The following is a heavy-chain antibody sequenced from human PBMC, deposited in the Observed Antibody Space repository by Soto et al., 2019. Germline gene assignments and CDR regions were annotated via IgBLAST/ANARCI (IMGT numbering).Heavy chain of an antibody. Sequence: GGSLRLSCAASGFTFSSYAMSWVRQAPGKGLEWVSAISGSGGSTYYADSVKGRFTISRDNSKNTLYLQMNSLRAEDTAVYYCAISGSSWYDAFDIWGQGTMVTVSS. CDR2: ISGSGGST. V-gene: IGHV3-23*01. J-gene: IGHJ3*02. D-gene: IGHD6-13*01. CDR3: AISGSSWYDAFDI. CDR1: GFTFSSYA.